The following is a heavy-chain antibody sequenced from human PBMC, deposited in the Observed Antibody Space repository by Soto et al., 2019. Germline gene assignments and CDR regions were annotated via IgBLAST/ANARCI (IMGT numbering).Heavy chain of an antibody. V-gene: IGHV3-30-3*01. CDR3: ARESGGSWRDNYFDY. CDR1: GFTFSSYA. J-gene: IGHJ4*02. D-gene: IGHD2-15*01. CDR2: ISYDGSNK. Sequence: GGSLRLSCAASGFTFSSYAMHWVLQAPGKGLEWVAVISYDGSNKYYADSVKGRFTISRDNSKNTLYLQMNSLRAEDTAVYYCARESGGSWRDNYFDYWGQGTLVTVSS.